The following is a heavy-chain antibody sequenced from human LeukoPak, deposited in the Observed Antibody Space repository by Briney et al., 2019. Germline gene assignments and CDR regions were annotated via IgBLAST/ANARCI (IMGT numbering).Heavy chain of an antibody. CDR3: AREMYSGMYNDAFDI. V-gene: IGHV4-61*01. CDR1: GGSVSGGSYY. CDR2: IYYSGST. J-gene: IGHJ3*02. Sequence: SETLSLTCTVSGGSVSGGSYYWSWIRKPPGKGLEWIGYIYYSGSTNYNPSLKSRVTISVDTSKNQFSLKLSSVTAADTAVYYCAREMYSGMYNDAFDIWGQGTKVTVSS. D-gene: IGHD1-26*01.